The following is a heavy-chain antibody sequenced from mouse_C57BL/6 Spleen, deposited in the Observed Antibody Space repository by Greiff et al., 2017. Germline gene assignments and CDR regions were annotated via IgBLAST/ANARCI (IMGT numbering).Heavy chain of an antibody. J-gene: IGHJ1*03. V-gene: IGHV1-55*01. CDR3: ARGGLLRSNWYFDV. D-gene: IGHD1-1*01. Sequence: ESGAELVKPGASVKMSCKASGYTFTSYWITWVKQRPGQGLEWIGDIYPGSGSTNYNEKFKSKATLTVDTSSSTAYMQLSSLTSEDSAVYYCARGGLLRSNWYFDVWGTGTTVTVSS. CDR2: IYPGSGST. CDR1: GYTFTSYW.